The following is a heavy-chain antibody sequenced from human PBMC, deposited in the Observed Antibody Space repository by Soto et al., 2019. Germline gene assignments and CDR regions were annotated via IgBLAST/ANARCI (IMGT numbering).Heavy chain of an antibody. CDR1: GKSLSGYY. D-gene: IGHD1-26*01. V-gene: IGHV4-34*01. CDR2: INHSGNT. J-gene: IGHJ4*02. Sequence: QVQLQQWGAGLLKPSETLSLTCAVYGKSLSGYYWSWIRQPPGKALEWIGEINHSGNTNYNPSLTSRVTISVDTSKNQLFLNLSSVTAADTAIYYCARHHVRGRTIAGAAEFWGQGTLVTVSS. CDR3: ARHHVRGRTIAGAAEF.